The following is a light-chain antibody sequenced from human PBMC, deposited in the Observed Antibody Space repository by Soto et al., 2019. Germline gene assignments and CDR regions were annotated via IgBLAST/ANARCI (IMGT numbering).Light chain of an antibody. J-gene: IGLJ2*01. CDR3: ATWDDSLRVVL. Sequence: QYVLTQPPSASGTPGQRVTISCSGGRSNIGSNYVYWYHHLPGTTPKLLIYRNNQRPSGVPDRLSASKSGTSASLAISGLRSEDEALYYCATWDDSLRVVLFGGGTKLTVL. CDR2: RNN. CDR1: RSNIGSNY. V-gene: IGLV1-47*01.